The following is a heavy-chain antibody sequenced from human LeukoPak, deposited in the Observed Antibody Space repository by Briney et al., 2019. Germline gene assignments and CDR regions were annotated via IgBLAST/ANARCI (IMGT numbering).Heavy chain of an antibody. Sequence: PSETLSLTCTVSGGSISSSSYYWGWIRQPPGKGLEWIGSIYYSGSTYYNPSLKSRVTISVDTSKNQFSLKLSSVTAADTAVYYCARQLVFYYYMDVWGKGTTVTVSS. CDR3: ARQLVFYYYMDV. CDR1: GGSISSSSYY. D-gene: IGHD6-13*01. J-gene: IGHJ6*03. V-gene: IGHV4-39*07. CDR2: IYYSGST.